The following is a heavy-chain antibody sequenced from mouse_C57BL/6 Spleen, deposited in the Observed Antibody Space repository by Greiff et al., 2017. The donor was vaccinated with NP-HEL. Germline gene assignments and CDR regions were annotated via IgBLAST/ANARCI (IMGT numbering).Heavy chain of an antibody. CDR1: GYTFTSYW. V-gene: IGHV1-59*01. CDR2: IYPSDSYT. CDR3: ARRGRDCFDY. Sequence: QVQLQQPGAELVRPGTSVKLSCKASGYTFTSYWMHWVKQRPGHGLEWIGVIYPSDSYTNDNQKFKGKATLTADTSSSTAYMQLSSLTSEDSAVYYCARRGRDCFDYWGQGTTLTVSS. J-gene: IGHJ2*01.